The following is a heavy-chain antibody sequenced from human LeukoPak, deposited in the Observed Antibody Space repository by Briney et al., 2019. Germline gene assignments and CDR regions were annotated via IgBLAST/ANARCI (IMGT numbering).Heavy chain of an antibody. J-gene: IGHJ4*02. Sequence: PSETLSLTCAVCGGSFSGYYWSWIRQPPGKGLEWIGEINHSGSTNYNPSLKSRVTISVDTSKNQFSLKLSSVTAADTAVYYCAQSRSGLPQDYWGQGTLVTVSS. D-gene: IGHD3-3*01. V-gene: IGHV4-34*01. CDR3: AQSRSGLPQDY. CDR1: GGSFSGYY. CDR2: INHSGST.